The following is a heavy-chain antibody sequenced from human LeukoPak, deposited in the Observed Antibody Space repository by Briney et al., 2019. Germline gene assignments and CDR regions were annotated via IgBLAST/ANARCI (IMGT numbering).Heavy chain of an antibody. Sequence: ASVKVSCKASGYDFTSVGITWVRQAPGQGLEWMGWISGNNDNPNYGQKFQGRLTVTTDSSTSTAYMELRNLRSDDTAVYYCARDGTSTDDYWGQGTLVTVSS. CDR2: ISGNNDNP. CDR1: GYDFTSVG. CDR3: ARDGTSTDDY. V-gene: IGHV1-18*01. D-gene: IGHD1-26*01. J-gene: IGHJ4*02.